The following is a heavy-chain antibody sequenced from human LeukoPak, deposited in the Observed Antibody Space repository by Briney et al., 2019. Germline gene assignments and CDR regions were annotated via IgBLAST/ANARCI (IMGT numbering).Heavy chain of an antibody. V-gene: IGHV4-59*01. D-gene: IGHD3-16*01. CDR3: ARAYYESSHYYMDV. CDR1: GGSISNYY. Sequence: SETLSLTCTVSGGSISNYYWSWIRQPPGKGLEWVGYIDYSGNTNYNPSLTSRVTISVDTSKNQFSLKLSSVTAADTAVYYCARAYYESSHYYMDVWGKGTTVTVSS. J-gene: IGHJ6*03. CDR2: IDYSGNT.